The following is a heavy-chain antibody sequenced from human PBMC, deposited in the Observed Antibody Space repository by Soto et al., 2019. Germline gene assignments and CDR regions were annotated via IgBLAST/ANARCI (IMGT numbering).Heavy chain of an antibody. V-gene: IGHV3-23*01. J-gene: IGHJ4*02. CDR1: GFTFSSYA. CDR3: AILLIDYGDAADNY. D-gene: IGHD4-17*01. CDR2: ISGSGGST. Sequence: GGSLRLSCAASGFTFSSYAMSWVRQAPGKGLEWVSAISGSGGSTYYADSVKGRFTISRDNSKNTLYLQMNSLRAEDTAVYYCAILLIDYGDAADNYWGQGTLVTVSS.